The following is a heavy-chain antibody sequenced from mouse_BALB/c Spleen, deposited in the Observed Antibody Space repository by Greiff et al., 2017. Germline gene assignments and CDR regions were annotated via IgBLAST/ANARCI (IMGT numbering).Heavy chain of an antibody. D-gene: IGHD1-1*01. CDR1: GFTFTDYY. CDR3: ARDKGYYGSSFDY. Sequence: EVNVVESGGGLVQPGGSLRLSCATSGFTFTDYYMSWVRQPPGKALEWLGFIRNKANGYTTEYSASVKGRFTISRDNSQSILYLQMNTLRAEDSATYYCARDKGYYGSSFDYWGQGTTLTVSS. J-gene: IGHJ2*01. V-gene: IGHV7-3*02. CDR2: IRNKANGYTT.